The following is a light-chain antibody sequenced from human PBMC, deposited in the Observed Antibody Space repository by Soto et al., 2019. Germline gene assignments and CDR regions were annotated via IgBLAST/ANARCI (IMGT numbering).Light chain of an antibody. CDR3: QQYYSSPVT. J-gene: IGKJ4*01. CDR1: QSILYSSNNKNY. Sequence: DIVMTQSPDSLAVSLGERATINCKSSQSILYSSNNKNYLAWYQQKPGQPPKLFIYWASTRESGVPDRFSGSGSGTDFTLTISSLQAEDVAVYYYQQYYSSPVTFGGGTKVEIK. V-gene: IGKV4-1*01. CDR2: WAS.